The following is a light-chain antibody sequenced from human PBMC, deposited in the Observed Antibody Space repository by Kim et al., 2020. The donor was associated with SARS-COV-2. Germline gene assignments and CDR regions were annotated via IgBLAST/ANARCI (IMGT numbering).Light chain of an antibody. CDR1: QSISSTY. J-gene: IGKJ4*01. CDR2: GAS. Sequence: EIVLTQSPGTLSLSPGEGATLSCRASQSISSTYLAWYQHKSGQAPRLLIHGASSRASGVPDRFRGSGSGTDFTLTITRLEPEDFAVYYCQQYASLQLTFGGGTKVDIK. V-gene: IGKV3-20*01. CDR3: QQYASLQLT.